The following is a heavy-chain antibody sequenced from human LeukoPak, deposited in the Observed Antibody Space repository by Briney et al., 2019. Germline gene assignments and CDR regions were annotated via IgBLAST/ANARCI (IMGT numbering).Heavy chain of an antibody. Sequence: ASVKVSCKASGYTFTGYYMHWVRQAPGQGLEWMGRINPNSGGTKYAQKVQGRVTMTRDTSISTAYMDLSRLRSDDTAVYYCARGFCSSTSCYMDVWGKGTTVTVSS. CDR1: GYTFTGYY. V-gene: IGHV1-2*06. J-gene: IGHJ6*03. CDR2: INPNSGGT. CDR3: ARGFCSSTSCYMDV. D-gene: IGHD2-2*01.